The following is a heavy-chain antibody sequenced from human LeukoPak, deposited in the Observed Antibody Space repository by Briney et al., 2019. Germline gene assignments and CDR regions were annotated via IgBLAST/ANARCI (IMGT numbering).Heavy chain of an antibody. J-gene: IGHJ2*01. CDR2: IYHSGST. Sequence: SETLSLSCAVYGGFISGYYWSWIRQSPGKGLEWIGEIYHSGSTNYNASLKSRVTISMDTSKNQFSLKLSSVTAEDTAVYYCARGNSGWYRPTRHWDFDLWGRGTLVTVSS. CDR1: GGFISGYY. V-gene: IGHV4-34*01. D-gene: IGHD6-19*01. CDR3: ARGNSGWYRPTRHWDFDL.